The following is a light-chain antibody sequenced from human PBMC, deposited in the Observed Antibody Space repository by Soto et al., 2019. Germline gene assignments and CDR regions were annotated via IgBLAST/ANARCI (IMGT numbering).Light chain of an antibody. CDR3: SSFTSNRIYV. J-gene: IGLJ1*01. Sequence: QSVLTPPTSVSGSPGQSMTISCTGHNNDIGTYDYVSWYQQHPGRAPRRLIHGVTTRPSGISDRFSASRSGLTASLTISGLQPEDEADYYCSSFTSNRIYVFGPGTKVTVL. V-gene: IGLV2-14*03. CDR2: GVT. CDR1: NNDIGTYDY.